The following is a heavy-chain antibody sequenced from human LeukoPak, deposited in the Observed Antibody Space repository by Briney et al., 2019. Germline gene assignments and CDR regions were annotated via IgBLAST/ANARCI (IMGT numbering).Heavy chain of an antibody. CDR3: ARHEYSGSYYGLSWFDP. V-gene: IGHV4-39*01. Sequence: KPSETLSLTCTVSGGSISSSGYYWGWIRRPPGKGLEWIASIYYSGSTYYNPSLKSRVTISVDTSKNQLSLKLSSLTAADTAVYYCARHEYSGSYYGLSWFDPWGQGTLVTVSS. D-gene: IGHD1-26*01. CDR1: GGSISSSGYY. J-gene: IGHJ5*02. CDR2: IYYSGST.